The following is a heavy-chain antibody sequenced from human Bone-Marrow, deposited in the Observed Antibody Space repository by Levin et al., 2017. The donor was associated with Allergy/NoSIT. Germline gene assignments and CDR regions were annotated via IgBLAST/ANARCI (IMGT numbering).Heavy chain of an antibody. CDR2: SSASGDTP. Sequence: AGGSLRLSCAASGFTFSNYAMTWVRQAPGKGLEWVSGSSASGDTPHYADSVRGRFTISRDNSKNTLFLQMNSLRAEDTAIYYCVKDYQSGPSSPILFDYWGQGTLVTVSS. J-gene: IGHJ4*02. V-gene: IGHV3-23*01. CDR3: VKDYQSGPSSPILFDY. D-gene: IGHD2-2*01. CDR1: GFTFSNYA.